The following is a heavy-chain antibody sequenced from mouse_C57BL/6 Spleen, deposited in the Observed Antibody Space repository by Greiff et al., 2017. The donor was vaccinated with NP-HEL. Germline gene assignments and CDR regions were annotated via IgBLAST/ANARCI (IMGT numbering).Heavy chain of an antibody. CDR1: GFNIKNTY. D-gene: IGHD2-4*01. CDR2: IDPANGTT. CDR3: ASIYYDYDGAMDY. J-gene: IGHJ4*01. V-gene: IGHV14-3*01. Sequence: VQLKQSVAELVRPGASVKLSCTASGFNIKNTYMHWVKQRPEQGLEWIGRIDPANGTTKYAPKFQGKATITADTSSNTAYLQLSSLTSVDTAIYYCASIYYDYDGAMDYGGQGTSVTVSS.